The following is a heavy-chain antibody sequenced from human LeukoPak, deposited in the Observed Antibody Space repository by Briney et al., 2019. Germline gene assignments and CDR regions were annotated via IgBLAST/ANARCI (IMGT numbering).Heavy chain of an antibody. Sequence: SETLSLTCTVSGGSISSSSYYWGWIRQPPGKGLEWIGEINHSGSSNYNPSLKSRVTISVDTSKNQFSLRVSSVTAADTAVYYCARGTVPYCSGGSCYLYYFDYWGQGILVTVSS. CDR2: INHSGSS. D-gene: IGHD2-15*01. J-gene: IGHJ4*02. CDR1: GGSISSSSYY. CDR3: ARGTVPYCSGGSCYLYYFDY. V-gene: IGHV4-39*07.